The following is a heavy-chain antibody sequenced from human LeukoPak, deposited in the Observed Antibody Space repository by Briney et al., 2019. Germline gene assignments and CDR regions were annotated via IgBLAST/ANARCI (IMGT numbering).Heavy chain of an antibody. CDR3: AKDRVGSGSYYNEFDY. J-gene: IGHJ4*02. CDR2: IRYDGSNK. V-gene: IGHV3-30*02. CDR1: GFTFSSYG. D-gene: IGHD3-10*01. Sequence: GGSLRLSCAASGFTFSSYGMHWVRQAPGEGLEWVAFIRYDGSNKYYADSVKGRFTISRDNSKNTLYLQMNSLRAEDTAVYYCAKDRVGSGSYYNEFDYWGQGTLVTVSS.